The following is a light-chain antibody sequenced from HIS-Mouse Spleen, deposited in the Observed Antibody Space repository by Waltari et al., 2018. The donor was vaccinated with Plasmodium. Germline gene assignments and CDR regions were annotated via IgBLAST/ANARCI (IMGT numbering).Light chain of an antibody. CDR2: EDS. CDR1: ALPKQY. CDR3: YSTDSSGNHRV. J-gene: IGLJ3*02. V-gene: IGLV3-10*01. Sequence: SYELTQPPSVSVSPGQTARITCPGAALPKQYAYWYQQKSGQAPLLVIYEDSKRPSGIPERFSGSSSGTMATLTISGAQVEDEADYYCYSTDSSGNHRVFGGGTKLTVL.